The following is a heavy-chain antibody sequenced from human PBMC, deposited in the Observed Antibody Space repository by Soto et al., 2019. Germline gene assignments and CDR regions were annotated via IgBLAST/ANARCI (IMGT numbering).Heavy chain of an antibody. Sequence: QVQLVESGGGVVQPGRSLRLSCAASGFTFSSYGMHWVRQAPGKGLEWVAVISYDGGNKYYADSVNGRFTISRDNSKNTLYLQMNSLRAEDTCVYYCAKLDSLRGPLLHYGDDPFYYYYYLDVWGKGTTVTVSS. V-gene: IGHV3-30*18. J-gene: IGHJ6*03. CDR3: AKLDSLRGPLLHYGDDPFYYYYYLDV. CDR2: ISYDGGNK. D-gene: IGHD4-17*01. CDR1: GFTFSSYG.